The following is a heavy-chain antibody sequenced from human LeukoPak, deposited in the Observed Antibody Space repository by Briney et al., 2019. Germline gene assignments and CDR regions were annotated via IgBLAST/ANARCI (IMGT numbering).Heavy chain of an antibody. D-gene: IGHD3-22*01. Sequence: SETLSLTCTVSGGSISSYYWSWIRQPPGKGLEWIGYIYYSGSTNYNPSLKSRVAISVDTSKNQFSLKLSSVTAADTAVYYCARGSYYYDSSGYPHPNLYYYYYMDVWGKGTTVTVSS. CDR3: ARGSYYYDSSGYPHPNLYYYYYMDV. J-gene: IGHJ6*03. V-gene: IGHV4-59*01. CDR2: IYYSGST. CDR1: GGSISSYY.